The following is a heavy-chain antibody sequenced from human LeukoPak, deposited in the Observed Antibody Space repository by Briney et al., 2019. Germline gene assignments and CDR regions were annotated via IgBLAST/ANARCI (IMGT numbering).Heavy chain of an antibody. CDR2: ISSSSSTI. D-gene: IGHD4-17*01. J-gene: IGHJ6*03. CDR3: ARGPLHDYGDYGYYYYYMDV. CDR1: GFTFSSYS. Sequence: PGGSLRLSCAASGFTFSSYSMNWVRQAPGKGLEWVSYISSSSSTIYYADSVKGRFTISRDNAKNSLYLQMNSLRAEDTAVYYCARGPLHDYGDYGYYYYYMDVWGKGTTVTVSS. V-gene: IGHV3-48*01.